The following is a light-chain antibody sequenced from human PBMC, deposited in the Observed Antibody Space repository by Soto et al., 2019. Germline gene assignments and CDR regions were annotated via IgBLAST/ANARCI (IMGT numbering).Light chain of an antibody. J-gene: IGKJ1*01. CDR3: LHHGSSLWT. CDR2: SVS. CDR1: QSVGNN. V-gene: IGKV3-20*01. Sequence: EIVMTQSHATISVSPGETATLSFRASQSVGNNLAWYQQKPGQTPRLLIYSVSSRATGIPDRFSGSGSGTDFTLTISRLEPEDFAMYYCLHHGSSLWTFGQGTNVDI.